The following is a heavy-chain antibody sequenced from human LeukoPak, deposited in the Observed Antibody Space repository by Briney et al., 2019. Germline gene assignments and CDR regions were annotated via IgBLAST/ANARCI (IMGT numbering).Heavy chain of an antibody. CDR2: ISSDSRYI. Sequence: GGSLRLSCAASGFTFSHYSMNWVRQAPGKGLEWVSSISSDSRYIYSADSLKGRFTISRDNAKNSLYLQMNSLRAEDTAVYYCATDYAGNSLWYYYGLGVWGQGTTVTVSS. V-gene: IGHV3-21*01. D-gene: IGHD4-23*01. CDR3: ATDYAGNSLWYYYGLGV. CDR1: GFTFSHYS. J-gene: IGHJ6*02.